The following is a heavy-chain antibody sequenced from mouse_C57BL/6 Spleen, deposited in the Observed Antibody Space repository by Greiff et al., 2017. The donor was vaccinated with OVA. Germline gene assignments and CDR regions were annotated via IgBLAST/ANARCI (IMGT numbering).Heavy chain of an antibody. CDR3: SINPLYDGPFDY. V-gene: IGHV1-74*01. J-gene: IGHJ2*01. CDR1: GYTFTSYW. D-gene: IGHD2-3*01. CDR2: IHPSDSDT. Sequence: QVQLQQPGAELVKPGASVKVSCKASGYTFTSYWMHWVKQRPGQGLEWIGRIHPSDSDTNYNQKFKGKATLTVANSSSTAYRQLSSLTSEDSAVYYCSINPLYDGPFDYWGQGTTLTGSS.